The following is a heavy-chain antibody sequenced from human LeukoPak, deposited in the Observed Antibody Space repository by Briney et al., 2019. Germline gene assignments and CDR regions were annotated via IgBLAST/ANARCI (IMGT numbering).Heavy chain of an antibody. D-gene: IGHD3-22*01. CDR2: ISGSGGDT. J-gene: IGHJ4*02. V-gene: IGHV3-23*01. CDR3: AKVGNSYDSSGYYYFDY. Sequence: GGSLRLSCAASGFTFSSYAMSWVRQAPGKGLEWVSAISGSGGDTYYADSVKGRFTISRDNSKNTLYLQMNSLRAEDTAVYYCAKVGNSYDSSGYYYFDYWGQGTPVTVSS. CDR1: GFTFSSYA.